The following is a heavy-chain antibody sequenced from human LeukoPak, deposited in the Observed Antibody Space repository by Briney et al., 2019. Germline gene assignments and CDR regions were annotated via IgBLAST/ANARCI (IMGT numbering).Heavy chain of an antibody. V-gene: IGHV3-23*01. CDR3: AKDLGRYRNNYFDY. D-gene: IGHD1-26*01. CDR1: GFTFNSYA. Sequence: GGSLRLSCAASGFTFNSYAMSWVRQAPQKGLEWVATISGSGGGTYYADSVKGRFTISRDDSKNTLYLQMNSLRAEDTAVYYCAKDLGRYRNNYFDYWGQGTLVTVSS. CDR2: ISGSGGGT. J-gene: IGHJ4*02.